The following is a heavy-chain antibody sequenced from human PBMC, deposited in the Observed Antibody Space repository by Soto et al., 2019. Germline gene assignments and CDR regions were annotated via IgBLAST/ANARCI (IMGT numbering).Heavy chain of an antibody. CDR1: GGSFSGYY. Sequence: QVQLQQWGAGPLRPLETLSLTCGVSGGSFSGYYWAWIRQSPGKGLEWIGEINDRGSINYNPSLKGRVSISVDTSKNHYSMNLRSVTAANTAVYYCAREGNDILTGPPWVWYFDLWGRGTLVTVSS. J-gene: IGHJ2*01. D-gene: IGHD3-9*01. CDR3: AREGNDILTGPPWVWYFDL. CDR2: INDRGSI. V-gene: IGHV4-34*01.